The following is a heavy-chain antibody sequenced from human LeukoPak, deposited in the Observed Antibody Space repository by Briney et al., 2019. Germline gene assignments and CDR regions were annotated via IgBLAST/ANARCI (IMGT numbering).Heavy chain of an antibody. J-gene: IGHJ3*02. Sequence: LSLTCAVYGGSFSGYYWSWIRQPPGKGLEWVSYVSSSSSTIYYADSVKGRFTISRDNAKNSLYLQMNSLRAEDTAVYYCARDLPAYYGSGMGAFDIWGQGTMVTVSS. V-gene: IGHV3-11*04. CDR1: GGSFSGYY. D-gene: IGHD3-10*01. CDR3: ARDLPAYYGSGMGAFDI. CDR2: VSSSSSTI.